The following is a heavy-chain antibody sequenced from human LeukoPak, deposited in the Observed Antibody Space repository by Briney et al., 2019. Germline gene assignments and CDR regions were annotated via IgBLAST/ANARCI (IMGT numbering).Heavy chain of an antibody. D-gene: IGHD1-7*01. Sequence: GGSLRLSCAASGFTFSNSWMHWVRQAPGKGLVWLSSISADGSTTNYADSVKGRFTISRDNAKNTLYVQMNSLRVEDTAVYHCVRALTGTDDFWGQGTLVTVSS. CDR1: GFTFSNSW. CDR2: ISADGSTT. J-gene: IGHJ4*02. CDR3: VRALTGTDDF. V-gene: IGHV3-74*01.